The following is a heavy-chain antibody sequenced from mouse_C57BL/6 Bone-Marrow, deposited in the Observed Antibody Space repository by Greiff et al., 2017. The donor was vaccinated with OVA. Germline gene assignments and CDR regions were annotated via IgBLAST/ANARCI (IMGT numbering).Heavy chain of an antibody. CDR3: AREGSGYKAWVAY. J-gene: IGHJ3*01. V-gene: IGHV1-19*01. Sequence: VQLQQSGPVLVKPGASVKMSCKASGYTFTDYYMNWVKQSHGKSLEWIGVINPYNGGTSYNQKFKGKATLTVDKSSSTAYMELNSLTSEDSAVYYCAREGSGYKAWVAYWGQGTLVTVSA. CDR2: INPYNGGT. D-gene: IGHD3-2*02. CDR1: GYTFTDYY.